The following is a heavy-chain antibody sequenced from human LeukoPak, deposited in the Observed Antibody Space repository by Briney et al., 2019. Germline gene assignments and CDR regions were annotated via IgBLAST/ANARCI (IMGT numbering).Heavy chain of an antibody. Sequence: SETLSLTCTDSGGSISSYYWSWIRQPPGKGLEWIGYIYYSGSTNYNPSLKSRVTISVDTSKNQFSLKLSSVTAADTAVYYCARGGFDNWFDPWGQGTLVTVSS. CDR3: ARGGFDNWFDP. J-gene: IGHJ5*02. CDR2: IYYSGST. CDR1: GGSISSYY. V-gene: IGHV4-59*08. D-gene: IGHD3-16*01.